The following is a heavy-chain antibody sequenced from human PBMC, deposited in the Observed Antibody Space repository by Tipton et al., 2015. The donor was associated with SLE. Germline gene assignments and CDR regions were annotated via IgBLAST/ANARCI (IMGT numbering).Heavy chain of an antibody. CDR3: AKGGNYSPFDY. J-gene: IGHJ4*02. V-gene: IGHV3-23*01. CDR2: IVGFGGST. D-gene: IGHD1-7*01. Sequence: SLRLSCSASGFTYSTHAISWVRQAPGKGLEWVSTIVGFGGSTFFADSVKGRFTISSDNSENTLFLHLNSLRAEDTAVYYCAKGGNYSPFDYWGQGTRVTVSS. CDR1: GFTYSTHA.